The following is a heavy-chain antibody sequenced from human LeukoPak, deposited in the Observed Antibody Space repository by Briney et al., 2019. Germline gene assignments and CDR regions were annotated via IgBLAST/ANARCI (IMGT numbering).Heavy chain of an antibody. CDR1: GFAFNTYV. J-gene: IGHJ4*02. CDR2: INGGGSNT. V-gene: IGHV3-23*01. CDR3: AKYGPQDSGSSHFDY. D-gene: IGHD1-26*01. Sequence: GGSLRLSCVASGFAFNTYVMSWVRQAPGKGLEWVAAINGGGSNTYYADSVKGRFTISRDNSKNTLFLQMNSLRAEDTAIYYCAKYGPQDSGSSHFDYWGQGALVTVSS.